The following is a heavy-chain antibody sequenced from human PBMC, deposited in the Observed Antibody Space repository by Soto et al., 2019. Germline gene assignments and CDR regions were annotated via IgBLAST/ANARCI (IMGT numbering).Heavy chain of an antibody. CDR1: ADTFTSYY. D-gene: IGHD1-26*01. V-gene: IGHV1-46*01. CDR2: INPNGGST. J-gene: IGHJ4*02. CDR3: ATWRHYSGSYCFDY. Sequence: ASVKVSCKAPADTFTSYYIHWVRQAPGHGLEWMGIINPNGGSTRFAQKFQGRVTITADESTSTAYMELSSLRSEDTALYFCATWRHYSGSYCFDYWGQGTLVTVSS.